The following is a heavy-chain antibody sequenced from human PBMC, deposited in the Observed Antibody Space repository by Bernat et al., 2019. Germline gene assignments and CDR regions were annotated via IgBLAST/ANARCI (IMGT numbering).Heavy chain of an antibody. Sequence: QVQLVESGGCVFQPGRSLRLSCAASGFTFSSYAMHWVRQAPGKGLEWVAVISYDGSNKYYADSVKGRFTISRDNSKNTLYLQMNSLRAEDTAVYYCARVGRIQNIYYYYYMDVWGKGTTVTVS. CDR1: GFTFSSYA. D-gene: IGHD2/OR15-2a*01. J-gene: IGHJ6*03. V-gene: IGHV3-30*01. CDR2: ISYDGSNK. CDR3: ARVGRIQNIYYYYYMDV.